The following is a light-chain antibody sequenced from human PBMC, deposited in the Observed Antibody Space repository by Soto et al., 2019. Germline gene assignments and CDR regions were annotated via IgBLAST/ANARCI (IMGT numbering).Light chain of an antibody. CDR2: GAS. CDR1: QSVSSN. V-gene: IGKV3-15*01. J-gene: IGKJ5*01. CDR3: QHYNNWPKKIT. Sequence: EIVMTQSPATLSVSPGERATLSCRASQSVSSNLAWYQQKPGQAPRLLIYGASIRATGIPARFSGSGSGTEFTLTISSLQSEDFAVYFCQHYNNWPKKITFGQGTRLEIK.